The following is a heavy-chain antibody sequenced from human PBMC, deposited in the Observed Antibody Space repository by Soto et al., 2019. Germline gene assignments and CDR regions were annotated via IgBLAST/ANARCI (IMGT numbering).Heavy chain of an antibody. CDR2: INPNSGDT. CDR3: ATSRISIAVASVTKYYFDY. J-gene: IGHJ4*02. V-gene: IGHV1-2*04. D-gene: IGHD6-19*01. Sequence: ASVTVSCKASGYIFTGYYIHWVRQAPGQGLEWMGWINPNSGDTNYTQKFQCWVTMTRHTTISTAYMELSRLRSDDTAVYYCATSRISIAVASVTKYYFDYWGQGTPITVSS. CDR1: GYIFTGYY.